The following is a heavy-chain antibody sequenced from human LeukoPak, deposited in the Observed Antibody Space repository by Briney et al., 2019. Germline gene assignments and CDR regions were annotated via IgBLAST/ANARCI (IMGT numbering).Heavy chain of an antibody. V-gene: IGHV3-7*01. J-gene: IGHJ4*02. D-gene: IGHD3-22*01. Sequence: GGSLRLSCAASGFTFSSYWMSWVRQAPGKGLEWVANIKQDGSEKYYVDSVKGRFTISRDNAKNSLYLQMNSLRAEDTAVYYCARDLSYYDSSGYYYSIVYYFDYWGQGTLVTVSS. CDR3: ARDLSYYDSSGYYYSIVYYFDY. CDR2: IKQDGSEK. CDR1: GFTFSSYW.